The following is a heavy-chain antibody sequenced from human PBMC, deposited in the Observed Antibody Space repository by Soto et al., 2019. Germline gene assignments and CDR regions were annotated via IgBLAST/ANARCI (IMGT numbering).Heavy chain of an antibody. CDR3: ARDQGRQVVPAGRAV. D-gene: IGHD2-15*01. Sequence: ASVKVSCKASGYTFTSYGISWVRQAPGQGLEWMGWISAYNGNTNYAQKLQGRVTMTTDTSTSTAYMELRSLRSDDTAVYYCARDQGRQVVPAGRAVWGKGTTVPVSS. J-gene: IGHJ6*04. V-gene: IGHV1-18*01. CDR2: ISAYNGNT. CDR1: GYTFTSYG.